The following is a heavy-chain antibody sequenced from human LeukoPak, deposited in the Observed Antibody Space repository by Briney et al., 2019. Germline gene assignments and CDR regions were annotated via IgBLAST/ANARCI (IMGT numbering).Heavy chain of an antibody. Sequence: PGGSLRLSCAASGFTFSSYAMHWVRQAPGKGLEWVAVISYDGSNKYYSDSVKGRFTISRDKSKNILYLQMNTLTAEDTAVYYCARDRDYYDSGGYFFPLDYWGQGTLVSVSS. CDR3: ARDRDYYDSGGYFFPLDY. CDR2: ISYDGSNK. CDR1: GFTFSSYA. J-gene: IGHJ4*02. D-gene: IGHD3-22*01. V-gene: IGHV3-30*04.